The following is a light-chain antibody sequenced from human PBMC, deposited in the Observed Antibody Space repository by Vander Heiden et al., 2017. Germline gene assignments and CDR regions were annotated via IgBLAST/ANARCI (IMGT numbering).Light chain of an antibody. CDR3: QQSDSTPVA. CDR1: QSISSY. V-gene: IGKV1-39*01. Sequence: IQMSQSPSALSASVGDRVTITCRASQSISSYLNWYQQKPGKAPKLLIYAASSLQSGVPSRFSGSGSGTDFTLTISSLQPEDFATYYCQQSDSTPVAFGQGTKVEIK. CDR2: AAS. J-gene: IGKJ1*01.